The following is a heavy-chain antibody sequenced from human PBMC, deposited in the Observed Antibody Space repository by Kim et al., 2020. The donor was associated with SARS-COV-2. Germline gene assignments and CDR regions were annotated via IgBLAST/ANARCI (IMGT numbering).Heavy chain of an antibody. D-gene: IGHD3-16*01. Sequence: SETLSLTCTVSGGSISSGGYYWSWIRQHPGKGREWIGYIYYSGSTYYNPSLMSRVTISVDTSKNQFSLKLSSVTAADTAVYYCARAHTRGGSGHYGMDVWGQGTTVTVSS. CDR1: GGSISSGGYY. CDR3: ARAHTRGGSGHYGMDV. CDR2: IYYSGST. J-gene: IGHJ6*02. V-gene: IGHV4-31*03.